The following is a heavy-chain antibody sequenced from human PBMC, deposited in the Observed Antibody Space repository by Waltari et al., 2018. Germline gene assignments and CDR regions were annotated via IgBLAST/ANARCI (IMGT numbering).Heavy chain of an antibody. J-gene: IGHJ4*02. V-gene: IGHV5-51*01. CDR1: GYSFTSYW. CDR2: FYPGNSET. CDR3: PERGYSQLVTFDN. Sequence: EVQLVQSGAEVKKPGESLKISCKGSGYSFTSYWIGWVRQLPGKGLEWMGFFYPGNSETTTTPSSQGRVTIQAARPTATPSRQWTALRPSNTPCIYCPERGYSQLVTFDNWAREPWSPSPQ. D-gene: IGHD6-13*01.